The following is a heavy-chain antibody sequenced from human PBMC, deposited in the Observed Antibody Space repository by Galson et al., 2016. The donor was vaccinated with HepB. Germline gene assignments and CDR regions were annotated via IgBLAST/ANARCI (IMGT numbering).Heavy chain of an antibody. V-gene: IGHV3-23*01. D-gene: IGHD1/OR15-1a*01. J-gene: IGHJ4*02. CDR1: GLSFSSYA. Sequence: SLRLSCAASGLSFSSYAMSWVRQAPGKGLECVTVVSGNGVSTDYADSVKGRFTVSRDKSKNTMFLQMNSLRAEDTAVYYCARLDQGRSDYFDWWGQGTLVTVSS. CDR2: VSGNGVST. CDR3: ARLDQGRSDYFDW.